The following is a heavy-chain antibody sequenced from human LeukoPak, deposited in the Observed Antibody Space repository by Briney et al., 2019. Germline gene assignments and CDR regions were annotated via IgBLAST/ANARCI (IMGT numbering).Heavy chain of an antibody. CDR1: GFSFREHW. CDR2: IKEDGNED. Sequence: GGSLRLSCTVSGFSFREHWMSWVRQAPGKGLEWEGNIKEDGNEDYYVDSVEGRFVIFRDNAKNSLYLQMHSLRAEDTAVYYCTRGDRGYAESLYWGRGTLVTVSS. V-gene: IGHV3-7*02. CDR3: TRGDRGYAESLY. J-gene: IGHJ4*02. D-gene: IGHD5-12*01.